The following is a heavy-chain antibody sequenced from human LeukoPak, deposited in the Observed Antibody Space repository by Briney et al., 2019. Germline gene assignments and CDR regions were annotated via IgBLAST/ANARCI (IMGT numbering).Heavy chain of an antibody. CDR2: MYYSGST. V-gene: IGHV4-59*01. D-gene: IGHD6-19*01. Sequence: SETLSLTCTISGGSISSYYWSWIRQPPGKGLEWIGYMYYSGSTKYDPSLKSRVTVSGDTSKNQISLNLSSVTAADTAVYYCTRVKRDGWYGYYYYYMDVWGKGTTVTISS. CDR1: GGSISSYY. J-gene: IGHJ6*03. CDR3: TRVKRDGWYGYYYYYMDV.